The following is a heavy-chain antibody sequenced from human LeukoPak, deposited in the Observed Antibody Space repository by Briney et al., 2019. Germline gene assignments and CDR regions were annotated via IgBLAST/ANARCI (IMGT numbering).Heavy chain of an antibody. J-gene: IGHJ4*02. D-gene: IGHD6-19*01. CDR2: ISYDGSNK. CDR3: ARAYGSGSDY. V-gene: IGHV3-30*03. Sequence: GGSLRLSCAASGFTFSSYGMHWVRQAPGKGLEWVAVISYDGSNKYYADSVKGRFTISRDNSKNTLYLQMNSLRAEDTAVYYCARAYGSGSDYWGQGSLASVSS. CDR1: GFTFSSYG.